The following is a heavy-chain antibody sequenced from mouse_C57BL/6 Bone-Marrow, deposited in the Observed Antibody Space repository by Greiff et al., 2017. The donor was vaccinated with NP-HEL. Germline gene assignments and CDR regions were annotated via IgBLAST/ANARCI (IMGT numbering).Heavy chain of an antibody. J-gene: IGHJ2*01. CDR1: GYTFTSYW. Sequence: QVQLQQPGAELVMPGASVKLSCKASGYTFTSYWMHWVKQRPGQGLEWIGEIDPSDSYTNYNQKFKGKSTLTVDKSSSTANMQLSSLTSEYSAVDYCARSRVGQHRVDYWGQGTTLTVSS. D-gene: IGHD3-1*01. V-gene: IGHV1-69*01. CDR2: IDPSDSYT. CDR3: ARSRVGQHRVDY.